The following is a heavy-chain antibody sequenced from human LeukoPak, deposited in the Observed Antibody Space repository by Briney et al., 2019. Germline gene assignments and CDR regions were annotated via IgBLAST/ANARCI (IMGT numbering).Heavy chain of an antibody. Sequence: PGGSLRLSCAASGFTFSSYAMHWVRQAPGKGLEWVAVISSDGSLKYYEDSVKGRFTISRDNSKNTLYLQLSRLRGEDTAVYFCGRRRQQLIDYWGQGALVTVAS. V-gene: IGHV3-30-3*01. CDR2: ISSDGSLK. J-gene: IGHJ4*02. D-gene: IGHD6-13*01. CDR3: GRRRQQLIDY. CDR1: GFTFSSYA.